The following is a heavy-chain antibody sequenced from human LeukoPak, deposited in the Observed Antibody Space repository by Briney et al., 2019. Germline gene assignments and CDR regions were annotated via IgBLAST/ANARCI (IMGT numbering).Heavy chain of an antibody. J-gene: IGHJ4*02. CDR2: ISGSGGST. CDR1: GFTFSSYA. Sequence: GGSLRLSCAASGFTFSSYAMSWVRQAPGKALEWVSAISGSGGSTYYADSVKGRFTISRDNAKKSLYLQMNSLRADDTAVYYCARGLAAGGYFDYWGQGTLVTVSS. D-gene: IGHD6-25*01. V-gene: IGHV3-23*01. CDR3: ARGLAAGGYFDY.